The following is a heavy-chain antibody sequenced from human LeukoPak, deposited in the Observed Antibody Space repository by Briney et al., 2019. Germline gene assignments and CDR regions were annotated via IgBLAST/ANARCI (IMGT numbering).Heavy chain of an antibody. V-gene: IGHV5-51*01. CDR2: IYPGDSDT. CDR3: ARLVSSSYYFDY. Sequence: GESLKISFKGSGYRFTSYWIGWVRQMPGKGLGWMGIIYPGDSDTRYSPSFQGQVTISADKSISTAYLQWSSLKASDTAMYYCARLVSSSYYFDYWGQGTLVTVSS. CDR1: GYRFTSYW. D-gene: IGHD6-6*01. J-gene: IGHJ4*02.